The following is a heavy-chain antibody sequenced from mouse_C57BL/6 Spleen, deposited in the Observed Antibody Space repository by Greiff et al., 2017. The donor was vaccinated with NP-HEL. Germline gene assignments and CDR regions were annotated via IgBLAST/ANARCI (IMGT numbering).Heavy chain of an antibody. J-gene: IGHJ4*01. D-gene: IGHD1-1*01. CDR2: IDPSDSYT. V-gene: IGHV1-50*01. CDR1: GYTFTSYW. Sequence: QVQLQQPGAELVKPGASVKLSCKASGYTFTSYWMQWVKQRPGQGLEWIGEIDPSDSYTNYNQKFKGKATLTVDTSSSTAYMQLSSLTSEDSAVYYCERYGYYYGSSYGYAMDYWGQGTSVTVSS. CDR3: ERYGYYYGSSYGYAMDY.